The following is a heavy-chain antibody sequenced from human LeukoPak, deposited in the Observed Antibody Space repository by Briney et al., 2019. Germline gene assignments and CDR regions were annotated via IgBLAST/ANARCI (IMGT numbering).Heavy chain of an antibody. CDR1: GFTFSDYS. D-gene: IGHD2-15*01. Sequence: GSLRLSCAASGFTFSDYSMSWIRQPPGKGLEWIGYIYYSGSTNYNPSLKSRVTISVDTSKNQFSLKLSSVTAADTAVYYCARAICSGGSCYSGPFDPWGQGTLVTVSS. CDR2: IYYSGST. CDR3: ARAICSGGSCYSGPFDP. J-gene: IGHJ5*02. V-gene: IGHV4-59*01.